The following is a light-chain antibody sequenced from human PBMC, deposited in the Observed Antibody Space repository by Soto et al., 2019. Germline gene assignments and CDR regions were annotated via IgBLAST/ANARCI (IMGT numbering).Light chain of an antibody. V-gene: IGKV1-5*03. CDR2: KAS. CDR1: QSSSSW. Sequence: DSQMTQSPSTLSASVGDSVTITCRASQSSSSWLAWYQQKPGKAPKHLIYKASTLESGVPSRFSGSGSGTDFTLTISSLQPDDFATYYCQQYSTDPTFGPGTKVDIK. J-gene: IGKJ1*01. CDR3: QQYSTDPT.